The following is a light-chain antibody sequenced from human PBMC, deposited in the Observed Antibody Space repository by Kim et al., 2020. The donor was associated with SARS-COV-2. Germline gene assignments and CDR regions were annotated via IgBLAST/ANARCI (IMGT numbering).Light chain of an antibody. V-gene: IGKV2-24*01. J-gene: IGKJ1*01. Sequence: DIVMAQTPLSSPVTLGQPASISCRSSQSLIHSDGNTYLSWLHQRPGHPPRLLIYKVSKRFSGVPDRFSGSGVGTDFSLKISRVEAEDVGVYYCMQSTQFPWTFGQGTKVDIK. CDR1: QSLIHSDGNTY. CDR2: KVS. CDR3: MQSTQFPWT.